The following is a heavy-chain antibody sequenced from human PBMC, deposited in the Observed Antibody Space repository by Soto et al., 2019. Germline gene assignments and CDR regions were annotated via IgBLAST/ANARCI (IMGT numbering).Heavy chain of an antibody. D-gene: IGHD6-13*01. Sequence: GGSLRLSCTTSGFTFGDYAMSWFRQAPGRGLEWVGVVRSKAYGGTTDYAASVKGRFDISRDDSKSIAYLQMNSVTTEDTAVYFCARYTYTSRYSYYGMDVWGHGTTVTVSS. V-gene: IGHV3-49*03. CDR1: GFTFGDYA. CDR3: ARYTYTSRYSYYGMDV. J-gene: IGHJ6*02. CDR2: VRSKAYGGTT.